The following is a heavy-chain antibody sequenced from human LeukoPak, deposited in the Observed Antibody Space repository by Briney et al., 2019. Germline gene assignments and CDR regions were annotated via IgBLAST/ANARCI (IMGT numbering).Heavy chain of an antibody. CDR2: IYSDGSRT. CDR1: GFTFSSFA. Sequence: GGSLRLSCAASGFTFSSFAMHWVRQAPGKGLEYPSAIYSDGSRTYYADSVKGRFTISRDNSKNTLYFEMSSLRVEDTAVYYCVKSPGSGWPVWGQGTLLTVSS. V-gene: IGHV3-64D*06. CDR3: VKSPGSGWPV. J-gene: IGHJ4*02. D-gene: IGHD6-19*01.